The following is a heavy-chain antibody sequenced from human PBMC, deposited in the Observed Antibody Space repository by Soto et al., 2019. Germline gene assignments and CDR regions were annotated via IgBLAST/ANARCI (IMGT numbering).Heavy chain of an antibody. Sequence: EVQLVESGGGFVQPGGSLRLSCAASGFTFSTYEMNWVRQAPGKGLEWVSYISGSGSSIYYADSVKGRFTISRDNAKNSLYLQMNGPRAEDTAVYYCARESDYDTFDNWGQGTLVTVSS. CDR2: ISGSGSSI. J-gene: IGHJ4*02. CDR3: ARESDYDTFDN. CDR1: GFTFSTYE. D-gene: IGHD3-9*01. V-gene: IGHV3-48*03.